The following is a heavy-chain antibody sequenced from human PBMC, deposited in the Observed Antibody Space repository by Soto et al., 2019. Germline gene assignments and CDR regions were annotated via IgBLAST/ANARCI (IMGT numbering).Heavy chain of an antibody. J-gene: IGHJ6*02. V-gene: IGHV4-31*03. CDR3: ARDEEVNYSEYGSDRYSGLDV. D-gene: IGHD4-17*01. Sequence: QVQLQESGPGLVKPSQTLSLTCTVSGGSIKSGGYYWTWIRQHPGKGLEWIGYIYHSGSAYYSPSLNSRVTISVDTSKNQFSLELTSVTAADTAVDFCARDEEVNYSEYGSDRYSGLDVWGQGTKVTVSS. CDR2: IYHSGSA. CDR1: GGSIKSGGYY.